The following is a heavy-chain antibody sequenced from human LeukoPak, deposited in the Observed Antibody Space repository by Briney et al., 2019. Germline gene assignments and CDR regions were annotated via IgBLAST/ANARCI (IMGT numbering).Heavy chain of an antibody. CDR3: ARNYYYRSGSPFYFDY. V-gene: IGHV5-51*01. D-gene: IGHD3-10*01. J-gene: IGHJ4*02. CDR1: GYGFTSYW. CDR2: INPGDSDS. Sequence: GESLKISCKGSGYGFTSYWIGWVRQMPGKGLEWMGIINPGDSDSRYSPSFQGQVTISADKSISTAYLQWSSLKASDTAMYYCARNYYYRSGSPFYFDYWGQGTLVTVSS.